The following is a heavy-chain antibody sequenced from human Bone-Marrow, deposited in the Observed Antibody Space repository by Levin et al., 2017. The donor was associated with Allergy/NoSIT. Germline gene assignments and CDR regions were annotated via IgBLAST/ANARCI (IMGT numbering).Heavy chain of an antibody. V-gene: IGHV1-24*01. D-gene: IGHD4-11*01. J-gene: IGHJ4*02. CDR1: GYTLTELS. CDR3: ATEAYSNTGTSEFDY. Sequence: GASVKVSCKVSGYTLTELSMHWVRQAPGKGLEWMGGFDPEDGETIYAQKFQGRVTMTEDTSTDTAYMELSSLRSEDTAVYYCATEAYSNTGTSEFDYWGQGTLVTVSS. CDR2: FDPEDGET.